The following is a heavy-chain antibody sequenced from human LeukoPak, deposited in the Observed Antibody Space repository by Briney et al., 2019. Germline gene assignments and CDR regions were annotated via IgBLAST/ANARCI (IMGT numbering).Heavy chain of an antibody. CDR3: ARLDSSGCLSV. CDR2: MYYSGST. J-gene: IGHJ1*01. CDR1: GGSTSGYS. D-gene: IGHD6-19*01. Sequence: SETLSLTCTVSGGSTSGYSWTWIRQPPGKGLEWIGYMYYSGSTKYNPSLKSRVTISVDTSKNQFSLKLSSVTAADTAVYYCARLDSSGCLSVWGQGTLVTVSS. V-gene: IGHV4-59*08.